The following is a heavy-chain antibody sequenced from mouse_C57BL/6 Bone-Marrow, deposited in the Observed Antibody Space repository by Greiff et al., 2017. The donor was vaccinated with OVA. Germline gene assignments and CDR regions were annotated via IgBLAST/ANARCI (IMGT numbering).Heavy chain of an antibody. Sequence: QVQLQQPGAELVRPGSSVKLSCKASGYTFTSYWMHWVKQRPIQGLEWIGNIDPSDSETHYNQKFKDKATLTVDKSSSTAYIQLSSLTSEDSAVYYCATKFPDYGSSYWYFDVWGTGTTVTVSS. CDR2: IDPSDSET. D-gene: IGHD1-1*01. J-gene: IGHJ1*03. V-gene: IGHV1-52*01. CDR1: GYTFTSYW. CDR3: ATKFPDYGSSYWYFDV.